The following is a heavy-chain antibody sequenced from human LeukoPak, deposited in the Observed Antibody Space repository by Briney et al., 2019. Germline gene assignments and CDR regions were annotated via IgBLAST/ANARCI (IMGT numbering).Heavy chain of an antibody. CDR1: GYTFTGYY. J-gene: IGHJ1*01. CDR2: INPNSGGT. CDR3: ARDRLSSGWYFQH. D-gene: IGHD6-19*01. Sequence: ASVKVSCKASGYTFTGYYMHWVRQAPGQGLEWMGWINPNSGGTNYAQKFQGRVTMTRDTSISTAYMELSRLRSDDTAVYYCARDRLSSGWYFQHWGQGTLVTVSS. V-gene: IGHV1-2*02.